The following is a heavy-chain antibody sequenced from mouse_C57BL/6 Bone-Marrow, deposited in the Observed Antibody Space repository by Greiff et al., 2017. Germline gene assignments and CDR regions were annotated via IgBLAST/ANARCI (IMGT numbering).Heavy chain of an antibody. CDR1: EYEFPSHD. D-gene: IGHD1-1*02. CDR3: ARQAGLWYFYAMDY. V-gene: IGHV5-2*01. Sequence: EVQVVESGGGLVQPGESLKLSCESNEYEFPSHDMSWVRKTPEKRLELVAAINSDGGSTYYPDTMERRFIISRDNTKKTLYLQMSSLRSEDTALYYCARQAGLWYFYAMDYWGQGTSVTVSS. J-gene: IGHJ4*01. CDR2: INSDGGST.